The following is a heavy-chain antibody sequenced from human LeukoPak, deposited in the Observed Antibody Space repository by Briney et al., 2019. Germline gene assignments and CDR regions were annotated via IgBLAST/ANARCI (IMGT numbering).Heavy chain of an antibody. J-gene: IGHJ4*02. CDR2: MHYSGST. Sequence: PSETLSLTCTVSGGSLSSTTYYWGWIRQPPGKGLEWIGSMHYSGSTYYNPSLNSRITISLDTSKNLFSLRLSSVTAADTAVYYCTGDYGDYVIGHWGQGTLVTVSS. CDR1: GGSLSSTTYY. V-gene: IGHV4-39*01. CDR3: TGDYGDYVIGH. D-gene: IGHD4-17*01.